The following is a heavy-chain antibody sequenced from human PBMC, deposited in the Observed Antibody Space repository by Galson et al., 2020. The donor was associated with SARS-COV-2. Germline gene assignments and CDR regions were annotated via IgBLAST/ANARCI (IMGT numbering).Heavy chain of an antibody. D-gene: IGHD3-3*01. Sequence: GESLKIYCAASGFTFDDYAMQWVRQGPGKGLEWVSLINWNGNTTYYADSVKGRFTISRDNRKNSLSLQMNSLRPEDTALYYCAKSITIFGVETTEYYYCMDVWGQGTTVTVSS. CDR3: AKSITIFGVETTEYYYCMDV. CDR2: INWNGNTT. CDR1: GFTFDDYA. V-gene: IGHV3-43D*03. J-gene: IGHJ6*02.